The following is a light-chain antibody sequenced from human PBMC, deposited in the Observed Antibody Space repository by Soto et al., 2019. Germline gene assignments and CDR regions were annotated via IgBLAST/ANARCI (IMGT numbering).Light chain of an antibody. CDR1: QSISSY. CDR3: QQRSNWPLT. Sequence: EIVLTQSPATLSLSPGERATLSCRASQSISSYLAWYQQKPGQAPRLLIYDASNRATGIPARFSGSGSGTDSTLTISSLEPEDFAVYYWQQRSNWPLTFGGGTKVEIK. J-gene: IGKJ4*01. V-gene: IGKV3-11*01. CDR2: DAS.